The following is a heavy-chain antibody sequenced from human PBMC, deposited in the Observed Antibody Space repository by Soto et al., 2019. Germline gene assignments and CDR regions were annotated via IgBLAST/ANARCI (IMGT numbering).Heavy chain of an antibody. CDR1: GFTFSDHA. D-gene: IGHD3-22*01. CDR2: ISANGGSI. Sequence: EAQLLASGGGLVQPGGSLRLSCVGSGFTFSDHAMRWVRQAPGRGLEWVSAISANGGSIQHADSVKGRFSVSRDNAKNTVYLQMDNLRTDDSAVYYCAKDRYYDTPGWFDPWGQGSRVIVSS. J-gene: IGHJ5*02. V-gene: IGHV3-23*01. CDR3: AKDRYYDTPGWFDP.